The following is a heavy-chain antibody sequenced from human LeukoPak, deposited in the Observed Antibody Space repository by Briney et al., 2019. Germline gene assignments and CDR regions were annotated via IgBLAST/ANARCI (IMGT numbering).Heavy chain of an antibody. J-gene: IGHJ3*02. CDR1: GYTFTSYD. CDR3: AKGVLRYFDWLPRDLDAFDI. CDR2: MKPNSGKT. D-gene: IGHD3-9*01. Sequence: GASVKVSCKASGYTFTSYDINWVRQATGQGLEWMGWMKPNSGKTGYAQKFQGRVNMTRNTTISTAYMELSSLRSEDTAGYYCAKGVLRYFDWLPRDLDAFDIWGQGTMVTVSS. V-gene: IGHV1-8*01.